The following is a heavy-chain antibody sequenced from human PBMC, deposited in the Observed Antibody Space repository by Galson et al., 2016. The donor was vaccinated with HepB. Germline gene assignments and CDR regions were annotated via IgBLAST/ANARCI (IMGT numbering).Heavy chain of an antibody. V-gene: IGHV1-69*13. CDR3: ARMSTIHGFRWYFDL. J-gene: IGHJ2*01. CDR2: IIPIFGTT. Sequence: SVKVSCKASGGNLNSYAINWLRQAPGQGLECMGGIIPIFGTTIYAQMFLDRVTITADGSTNTAYMELRSLKSDDTAFYYCARMSTIHGFRWYFDLWGRGTLVSVSS. CDR1: GGNLNSYA. D-gene: IGHD5-24*01.